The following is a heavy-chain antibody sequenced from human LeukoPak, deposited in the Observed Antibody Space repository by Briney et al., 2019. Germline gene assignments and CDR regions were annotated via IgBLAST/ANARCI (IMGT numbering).Heavy chain of an antibody. CDR1: GFTFNNFA. CDR3: AKDQQWLPLYYFDY. V-gene: IGHV3-23*01. CDR2: ISGSGGTT. Sequence: PGGSLRLSCAASGFTFNNFAMSWVRQAPGKGLEWVSAISGSGGTTHYADSVKGRFTISRDNSKNTLYLQMNSLRAEDTAVYYCAKDQQWLPLYYFDYWGQGTLVTVSS. D-gene: IGHD6-19*01. J-gene: IGHJ4*02.